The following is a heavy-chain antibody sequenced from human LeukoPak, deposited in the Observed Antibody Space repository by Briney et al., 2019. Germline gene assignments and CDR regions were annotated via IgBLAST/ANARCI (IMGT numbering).Heavy chain of an antibody. CDR3: ARESSSGYLDY. Sequence: PSETLSLTCIVSGGSISSYYWSWIRQPPGKGLEWIGYIYYSGSTNYNPSLKSRVTISVDTSKNQFSLKLSSVTAADTAVYYCARESSSGYLDYWGQGTLVTVSS. V-gene: IGHV4-59*01. D-gene: IGHD3-22*01. J-gene: IGHJ4*02. CDR2: IYYSGST. CDR1: GGSISSYY.